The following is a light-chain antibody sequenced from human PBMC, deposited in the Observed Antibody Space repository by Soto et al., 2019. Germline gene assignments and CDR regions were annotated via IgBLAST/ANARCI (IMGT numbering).Light chain of an antibody. CDR2: GVS. V-gene: IGKV3D-15*01. CDR3: QQYKSWPIT. Sequence: EIVMTQSPATLSLSPGDTATLSCRASQSVDTNLAWYVQKPGQAPRRLMYGVSTWGTGVTARFSGSGSGTEFTLTISSLQSKDFAIYYWQQYKSWPITFGQGTRLEIK. CDR1: QSVDTN. J-gene: IGKJ5*01.